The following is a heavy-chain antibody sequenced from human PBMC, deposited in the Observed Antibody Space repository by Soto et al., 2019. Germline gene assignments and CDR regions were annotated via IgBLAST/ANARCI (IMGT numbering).Heavy chain of an antibody. V-gene: IGHV3-48*01. Sequence: GGSLRLSCAASEFTFSSYSMNWVRQAPGKGMEWVSYISSSSSTIYYADSVKGRFTISRDNAKNSPYLQMNSLRAEDTAVYYCARGPFRGVNPSNWFDPWGQGTLVTVSS. J-gene: IGHJ5*02. CDR1: EFTFSSYS. CDR3: ARGPFRGVNPSNWFDP. CDR2: ISSSSSTI. D-gene: IGHD3-10*01.